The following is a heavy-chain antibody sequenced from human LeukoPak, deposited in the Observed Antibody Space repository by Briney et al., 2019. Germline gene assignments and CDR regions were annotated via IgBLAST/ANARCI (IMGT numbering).Heavy chain of an antibody. CDR3: AKDLSGNYRAYFDY. V-gene: IGHV3-30*18. CDR1: GFTFSTYD. J-gene: IGHJ4*02. CDR2: ISSDGSTK. D-gene: IGHD1-26*01. Sequence: PARSLRLSCAASGFTFSTYDMHWGRQTPGKGLEWVAVISSDGSTKYYADSVKGRFTISRGNSKNTLYLQMNSLRAEDTAVYYCAKDLSGNYRAYFDYWGQGTLVTVSS.